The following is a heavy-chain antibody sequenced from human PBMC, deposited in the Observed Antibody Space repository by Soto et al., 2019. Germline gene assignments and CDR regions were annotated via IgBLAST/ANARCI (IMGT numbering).Heavy chain of an antibody. CDR3: ARSSGGNFGIIIEGTNWFDP. CDR2: FNPHGGST. CDR1: RDTFTSYY. D-gene: IGHD1-26*01. V-gene: IGHV1-46*01. Sequence: VASVKVSCKAPRDTFTSYYINWVRQAPGQGLEWMGVFNPHGGSTAYAQKFKGRVTLTRDTSASTVYMEVSSLTSEDTAMYYCARSSGGNFGIIIEGTNWFDPWGQGTLVTVSS. J-gene: IGHJ5*02.